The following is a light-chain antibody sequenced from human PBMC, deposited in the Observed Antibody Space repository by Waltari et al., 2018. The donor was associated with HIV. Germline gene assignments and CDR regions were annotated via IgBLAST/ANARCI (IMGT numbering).Light chain of an antibody. Sequence: DIVLTQSPDSLDVSLGERATINCKASQSVLYNSNSKNYLSWYQQRPGQPPKLLIYWASTRESGVPDRFSGSASGTDFTLTISGLQAEDVAVYYCHQYYTTPWAFGQGTKVEIK. J-gene: IGKJ1*01. CDR3: HQYYTTPWA. CDR2: WAS. V-gene: IGKV4-1*01. CDR1: QSVLYNSNSKNY.